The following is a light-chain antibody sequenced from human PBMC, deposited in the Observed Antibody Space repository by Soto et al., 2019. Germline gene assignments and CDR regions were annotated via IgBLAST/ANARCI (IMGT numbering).Light chain of an antibody. V-gene: IGKV1-8*01. CDR3: QQYYNSPFT. CDR2: AAS. Sequence: AIRMTQSPSSFSASTGDRVTITCRASQGISSNLAWYQQNPGKAPKLLIYAASTLQSGVPSRFSGSGSGTDFTLTINCLQSEDFATYYCQQYYNSPFTFGPGTKVEIK. J-gene: IGKJ3*01. CDR1: QGISSN.